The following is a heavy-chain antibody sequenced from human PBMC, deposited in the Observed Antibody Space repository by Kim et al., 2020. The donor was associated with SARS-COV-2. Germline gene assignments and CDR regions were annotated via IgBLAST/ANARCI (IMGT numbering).Heavy chain of an antibody. CDR1: GFTFSSYA. CDR3: ARDWGYCSGGSCQTYYYYGMDV. D-gene: IGHD2-15*01. J-gene: IGHJ6*02. CDR2: ISYDGSNK. V-gene: IGHV3-30-3*01. Sequence: GGSLRLSCAASGFTFSSYAMHWVRQAPGKGLEWVAVISYDGSNKYYADSVKGRFTISRDNSKNTLYLQMNNLRAEDTAVYYCARDWGYCSGGSCQTYYYYGMDVWGQGTTGHRLL.